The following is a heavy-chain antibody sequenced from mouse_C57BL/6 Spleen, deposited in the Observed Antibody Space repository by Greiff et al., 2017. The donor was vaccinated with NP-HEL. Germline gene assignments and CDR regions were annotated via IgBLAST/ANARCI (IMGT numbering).Heavy chain of an antibody. D-gene: IGHD1-1*01. CDR3: TLITTVVATKLKGAMDY. CDR2: IDPENGDT. CDR1: GFNIKDDY. Sequence: EVQLQQSGAELVRPGASVKLSCTASGFNIKDDYMHWVKQRPEQGLEWIGWIDPENGDTEYASKFQGKATITADTSSNTAYLQLSSLTSEDTAVYYCTLITTVVATKLKGAMDYWGQGTSVTVSS. V-gene: IGHV14-4*01. J-gene: IGHJ4*01.